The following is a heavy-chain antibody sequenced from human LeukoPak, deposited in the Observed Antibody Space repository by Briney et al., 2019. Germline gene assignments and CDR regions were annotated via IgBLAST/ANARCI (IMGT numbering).Heavy chain of an antibody. J-gene: IGHJ4*02. CDR1: GGSISSYY. Sequence: SETLSLTCTVSGGSISSYYWSWIRQPPGKGLEWIGYIYYSGSTNYNPSLKSRVTISVDTSKNQFSLNLSSVTAADTAVYYCAREGRGAAAGTDYWGQGTLVTVSS. CDR3: AREGRGAAAGTDY. V-gene: IGHV4-59*01. CDR2: IYYSGST. D-gene: IGHD6-13*01.